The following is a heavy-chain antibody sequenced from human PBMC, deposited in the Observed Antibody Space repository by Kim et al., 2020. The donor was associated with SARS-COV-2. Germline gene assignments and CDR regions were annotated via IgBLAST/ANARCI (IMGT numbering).Heavy chain of an antibody. CDR1: GFTFSSYS. Sequence: GGSLRLSCAASGFTFSSYSMNWVRQAPGKGLEWVSSISSSSSYIYYADSVKGRFTISRDNAKNSLYLQMNSLRAEDTAVYYCARDFYDYVWGSYRQTSPKDCWGQGTLVTVSS. D-gene: IGHD3-16*02. CDR3: ARDFYDYVWGSYRQTSPKDC. CDR2: ISSSSSYI. J-gene: IGHJ4*02. V-gene: IGHV3-21*01.